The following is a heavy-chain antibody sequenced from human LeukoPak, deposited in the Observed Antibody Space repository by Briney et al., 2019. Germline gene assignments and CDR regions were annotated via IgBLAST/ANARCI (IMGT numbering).Heavy chain of an antibody. CDR2: ISSSGATI. CDR1: GINFSDSE. Sequence: GGSLRLSCAASGINFSDSEMNWVRQAPGKGLEWVSYISSSGATIYYADSVKGRFTISRDNAKNSLYLQVNSLRAEDTAVYYCARGVPTGYYTSCYDYWGQGTLVTVSS. CDR3: ARGVPTGYYTSCYDY. V-gene: IGHV3-48*03. D-gene: IGHD3/OR15-3a*01. J-gene: IGHJ4*02.